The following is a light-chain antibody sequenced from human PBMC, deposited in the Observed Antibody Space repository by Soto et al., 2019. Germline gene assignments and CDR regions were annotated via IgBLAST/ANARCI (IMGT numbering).Light chain of an antibody. CDR2: KAS. J-gene: IGKJ1*01. CDR3: QHYDNYLWT. V-gene: IGKV1-5*03. Sequence: DIKMTQSPSTLSASVGDRVTITCPASQSISSWVAWYQKKPVKAPKVLIYKASSLESGVPSRFSGSGSGTEFTLTISSLQPDDFATYYCQHYDNYLWTFGHGTKVDIK. CDR1: QSISSW.